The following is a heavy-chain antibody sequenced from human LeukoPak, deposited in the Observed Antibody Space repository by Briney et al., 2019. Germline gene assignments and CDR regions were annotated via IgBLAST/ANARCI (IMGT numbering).Heavy chain of an antibody. D-gene: IGHD2-15*01. CDR3: ARDGYCSGGNCFRKNDY. CDR1: GFTFGSYW. Sequence: GGSLRLSRAASGFTFGSYWMSWVRQAPGKGLEWVANIKQDGSEKYYVDSVKGRFTISRDNAKNSLYLQMNSLRAEDTAVYYCARDGYCSGGNCFRKNDYWGQGTLVTVSP. V-gene: IGHV3-7*01. J-gene: IGHJ4*02. CDR2: IKQDGSEK.